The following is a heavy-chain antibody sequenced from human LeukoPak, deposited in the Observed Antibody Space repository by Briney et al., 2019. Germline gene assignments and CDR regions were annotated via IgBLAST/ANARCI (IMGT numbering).Heavy chain of an antibody. J-gene: IGHJ5*02. D-gene: IGHD1-1*01. V-gene: IGHV3-30-3*01. CDR2: ISYDGSNK. CDR1: GFTFSSYA. CDR3: ARDQDNWNLNWFDP. Sequence: PGGSLRLSCAASGFTFSSYAMHWVRQAPGKGLEWVAVISYDGSNKYYADSVKGRFTISRDNSKNTLYLQMNGLRAEDTAVYYCARDQDNWNLNWFDPWGQGTLSPSPQ.